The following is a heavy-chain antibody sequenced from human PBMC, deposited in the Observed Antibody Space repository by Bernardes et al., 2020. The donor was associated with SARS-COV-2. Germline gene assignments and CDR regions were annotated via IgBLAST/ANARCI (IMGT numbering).Heavy chain of an antibody. CDR2: ISVDGSGT. V-gene: IGHV3-7*01. Sequence: GGSLRLSCEASGFIFSNSWMTWVRQSPGKGQEWVASISVDGSGTYYVDSVKGRFIISRDNAKNSLYLQLDSLRPEDTAVYRCARQNTPYISGRYYDAFDIWGQGTMVTVSS. CDR1: GFIFSNSW. J-gene: IGHJ3*02. CDR3: ARQNTPYISGRYYDAFDI. D-gene: IGHD1-26*01.